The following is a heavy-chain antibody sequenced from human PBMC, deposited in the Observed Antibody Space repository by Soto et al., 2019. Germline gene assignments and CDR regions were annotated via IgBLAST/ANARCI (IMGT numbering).Heavy chain of an antibody. CDR3: AHRLGYCSGGSCYYGAFDI. J-gene: IGHJ3*02. CDR1: GFSLSTSGVG. Sequence: QITLKESGPTLVKPTQTLTLTCTFSGFSLSTSGVGVGWIRQPPGKALEWLALIYWDDDKRYSPSLKSRLTITKDNSKNQVVLTMTNMEPVDTATYYCAHRLGYCSGGSCYYGAFDIWGQGTMVTVSS. D-gene: IGHD2-15*01. CDR2: IYWDDDK. V-gene: IGHV2-5*02.